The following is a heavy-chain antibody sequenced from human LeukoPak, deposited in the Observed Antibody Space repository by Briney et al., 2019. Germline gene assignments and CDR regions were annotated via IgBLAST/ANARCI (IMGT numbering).Heavy chain of an antibody. CDR2: INPSGGST. Sequence: ASVKVSCKASGYTFTSYYMHGVRQAPAQGLEWMGIINPSGGSTSYAQKFHGRLTMTSDTSTSTVYMSPSSLSSEEPAVYYCSRDLVSAVTTRVYWGQGTLVTVSS. J-gene: IGHJ4*02. D-gene: IGHD4-17*01. CDR3: SRDLVSAVTTRVY. CDR1: GYTFTSYY. V-gene: IGHV1-46*01.